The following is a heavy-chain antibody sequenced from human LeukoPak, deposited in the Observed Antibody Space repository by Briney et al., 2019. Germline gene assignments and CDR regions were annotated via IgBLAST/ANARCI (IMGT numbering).Heavy chain of an antibody. CDR3: ARGHSFRGGYVSRWLDP. Sequence: ASVDVSCKTSGYTFPSFHMHWLQQAPGQGLEWMGMIDPSGGSTTYAQNFQGRVTMTRDTSTNTFYMELSSLRFDDTAIYFCARGHSFRGGYVSRWLDPWGQGTLVTVSS. J-gene: IGHJ5*02. CDR1: GYTFPSFH. CDR2: IDPSGGST. D-gene: IGHD3-10*01. V-gene: IGHV1-46*01.